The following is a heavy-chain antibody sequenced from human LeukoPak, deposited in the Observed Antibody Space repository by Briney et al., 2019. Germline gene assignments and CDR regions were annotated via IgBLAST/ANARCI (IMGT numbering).Heavy chain of an antibody. Sequence: SQTLSLTCTVSGGSISSGSYFWSWIRQPAGKGLEWIGRIYTSGSTNYNPSLKSRVTISVDTSKNQFSLKLSSVTAADTAVYYCARSFRRHQDYSFTPNWFDPWGQGTLVTVSS. CDR2: IYTSGST. V-gene: IGHV4-61*02. D-gene: IGHD4-11*01. J-gene: IGHJ5*02. CDR1: GGSISSGSYF. CDR3: ARSFRRHQDYSFTPNWFDP.